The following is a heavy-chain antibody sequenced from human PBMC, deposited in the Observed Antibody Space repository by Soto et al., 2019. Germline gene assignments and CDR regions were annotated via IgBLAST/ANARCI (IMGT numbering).Heavy chain of an antibody. CDR3: ARVYTYYYYGMDV. V-gene: IGHV1-2*02. CDR1: GYTFTGYY. D-gene: IGHD2-2*02. CDR2: INPNSGGT. J-gene: IGHJ6*02. Sequence: ASVKVSCKASGYTFTGYYMHCVRQAPGQGLEWMGWINPNSGGTNYAQKFQGRVTMTRDTSISTAYMELSRVRSDDTAVYYCARVYTYYYYGMDVWGQGTTVTVSS.